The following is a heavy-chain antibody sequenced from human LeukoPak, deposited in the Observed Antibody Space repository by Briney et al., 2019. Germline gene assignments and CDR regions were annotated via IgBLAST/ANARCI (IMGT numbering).Heavy chain of an antibody. CDR3: ARLITMIVVASRAFDI. J-gene: IGHJ3*02. CDR2: INHSGST. CDR1: GGSFSGYY. V-gene: IGHV4-34*01. D-gene: IGHD3-22*01. Sequence: PSETLSLTCAVYGGSFSGYYWSWIRQPPGKGLEWIGEINHSGSTNYNPSLKSRVTISVDTSKNQFFLKLSSVTAADTAVYYCARLITMIVVASRAFDIWGQGTLVTVSS.